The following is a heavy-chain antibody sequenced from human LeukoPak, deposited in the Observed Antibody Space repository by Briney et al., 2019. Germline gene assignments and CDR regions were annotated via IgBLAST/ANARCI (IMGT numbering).Heavy chain of an antibody. CDR1: GFIFSSYA. CDR2: TSNHGNDG. V-gene: IGHV3-30*01. D-gene: IGHD2-2*01. J-gene: IGHJ4*02. CDR3: TRDRGAMNDFDY. Sequence: GGSLRLSCTDSGFIFSSYAMHWVRQSPGKGLEWVAVTSNHGNDGFYADSVKGRFTISRDNSKKTLYLQMDSLRPEDTGVYYCTRDRGAMNDFDYWGQGTLVTVSS.